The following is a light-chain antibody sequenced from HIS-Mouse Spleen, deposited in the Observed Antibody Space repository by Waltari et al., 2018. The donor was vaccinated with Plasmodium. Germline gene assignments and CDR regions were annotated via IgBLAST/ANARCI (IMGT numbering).Light chain of an antibody. CDR2: AAS. CDR1: KGISNY. J-gene: IGKJ4*01. V-gene: IGKV1-16*02. CDR3: QQYNSYP. Sequence: DLQMTQSPSSLSASVGDQVTITCRASKGISNYLAWFQQKPGKDPKSLIYAASSLQSGVPSKCSGSGSGTDFTLTISSLQPEDFATYYCQQYNSYPFGGGTKVEIK.